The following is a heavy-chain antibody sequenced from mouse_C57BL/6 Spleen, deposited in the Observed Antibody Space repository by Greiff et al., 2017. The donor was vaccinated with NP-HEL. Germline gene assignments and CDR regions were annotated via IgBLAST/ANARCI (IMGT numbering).Heavy chain of an antibody. CDR1: GYTFTSYW. J-gene: IGHJ1*03. D-gene: IGHD2-1*01. CDR3: ARSGDGNWYFDV. Sequence: VQLQQPGTELVKPGASVKLSCKASGYTFTSYWMHWVKQRPGQGLEWIGNINPSNGGTNYNEKFKSKATLTVDKSSRTAYMQLSSLTSEDSAVYYSARSGDGNWYFDVWGTGTTVTVSS. V-gene: IGHV1-53*01. CDR2: INPSNGGT.